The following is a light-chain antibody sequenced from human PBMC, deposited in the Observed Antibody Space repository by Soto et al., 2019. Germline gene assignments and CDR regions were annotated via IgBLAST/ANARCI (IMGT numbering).Light chain of an antibody. CDR2: DVS. CDR1: SSDVGGYNY. V-gene: IGLV2-14*01. Sequence: QSALTQPASVSGSPGQSITISCTGTSSDVGGYNYVSWYQQHPGKAPKLMIYDVSNRPSGVSNRFSGSKSGNTASLTISGRQAEDEADYYCSSYTSSSTLGVFGTGTKVTVL. J-gene: IGLJ1*01. CDR3: SSYTSSSTLGV.